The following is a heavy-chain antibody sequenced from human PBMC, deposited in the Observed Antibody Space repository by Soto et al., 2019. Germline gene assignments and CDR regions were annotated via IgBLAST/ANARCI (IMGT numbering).Heavy chain of an antibody. CDR1: GFTFSSYA. CDR3: ARRGSGSYYDY. J-gene: IGHJ4*02. CDR2: ISGSGGST. Sequence: EVQLLESGGGLVQPGGSLRLSCAASGFTFSSYAMRWVRQAPGKGLEWVSAISGSGGSTYYADSVKGRFTISRDNSKNTLYLQMISLRAEGTAVYYCARRGSGSYYDYWGQGTLVTVSS. D-gene: IGHD1-26*01. V-gene: IGHV3-23*01.